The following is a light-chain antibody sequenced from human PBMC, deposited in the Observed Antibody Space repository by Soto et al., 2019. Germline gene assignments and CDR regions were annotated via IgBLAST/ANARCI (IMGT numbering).Light chain of an antibody. V-gene: IGKV3-20*01. CDR2: GAS. CDR1: QSVSSSY. J-gene: IGKJ1*01. Sequence: EIGLTNSAGTLSFSPTRRATLXGQPSQSVSSSYLAWYQQKPGQAPRLLIHGASSRATGIPDRFSGSGSGTDFLLTISGLEPADSRTYLCHQHGGTPETFGLGAK. CDR3: HQHGGTPET.